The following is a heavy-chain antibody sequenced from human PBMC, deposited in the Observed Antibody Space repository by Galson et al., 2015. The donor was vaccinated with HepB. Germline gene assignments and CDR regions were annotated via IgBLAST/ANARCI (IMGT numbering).Heavy chain of an antibody. Sequence: SLRLSCAASGFTFSSYAMHWVRQAPGKGLEWVAVISYDGSNKYYADSVKGRFTISRDNSENTLYLQMNSLRAEDTAVYYCARDSDYGDYEHGGGDYWGQGTLVTVSS. J-gene: IGHJ4*02. D-gene: IGHD4-17*01. CDR1: GFTFSSYA. CDR2: ISYDGSNK. V-gene: IGHV3-30*04. CDR3: ARDSDYGDYEHGGGDY.